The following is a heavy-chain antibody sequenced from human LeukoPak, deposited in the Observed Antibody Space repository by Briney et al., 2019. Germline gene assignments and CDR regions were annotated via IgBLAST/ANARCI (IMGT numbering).Heavy chain of an antibody. Sequence: GGSLRLSCAASGFTFSSYWMSWVRQAPGKGLEWVANIKQDGSEKYYVDSVKGRFTISRDNAKNSLYLQMNSLRAEDTAVYYCARGNADCSSTSCYDYWGQGTLVTVSS. D-gene: IGHD2-2*01. CDR3: ARGNADCSSTSCYDY. J-gene: IGHJ4*02. V-gene: IGHV3-7*01. CDR2: IKQDGSEK. CDR1: GFTFSSYW.